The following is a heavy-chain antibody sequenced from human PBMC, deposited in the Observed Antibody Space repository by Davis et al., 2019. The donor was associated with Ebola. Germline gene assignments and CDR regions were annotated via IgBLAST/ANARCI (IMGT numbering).Heavy chain of an antibody. D-gene: IGHD2-21*02. Sequence: GESLKISCAASGFTFSSYAMHWVRQAPGKGLEWVAVISYDGSNKYYADSVKGRFTISRDNSKNTLYLQMNSLRAEDTAVYYCAREVTVYYYYYGMDVWGQGTTVTVSS. CDR2: ISYDGSNK. V-gene: IGHV3-30-3*01. J-gene: IGHJ6*02. CDR1: GFTFSSYA. CDR3: AREVTVYYYYYGMDV.